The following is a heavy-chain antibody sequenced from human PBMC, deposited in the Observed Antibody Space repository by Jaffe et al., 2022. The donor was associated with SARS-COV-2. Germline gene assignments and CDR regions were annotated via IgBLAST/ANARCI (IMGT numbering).Heavy chain of an antibody. Sequence: EVQLVESGGGLVQPGGSLRLSCAASGFTFSSYEMNWVRQAPGKGLEWVSYISSSGSTIYYADSVKGRFTISRDNAKNSLYLQMNSLRAEDTAVYYCATPMRVPNAFDIWGQGTMVTVSS. J-gene: IGHJ3*02. CDR2: ISSSGSTI. CDR3: ATPMRVPNAFDI. CDR1: GFTFSSYE. V-gene: IGHV3-48*03.